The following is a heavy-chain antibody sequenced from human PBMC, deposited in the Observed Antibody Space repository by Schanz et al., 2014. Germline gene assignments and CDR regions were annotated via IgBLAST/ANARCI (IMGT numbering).Heavy chain of an antibody. CDR1: GFSVGNKY. CDR3: ARESSNDIVLVPGAVFDH. J-gene: IGHJ4*02. V-gene: IGHV3-66*02. D-gene: IGHD2-2*01. CDR2: INGDGSNT. Sequence: EVQLVESGGGLVQPGGSLRLSCAASGFSVGNKYMNWVRQAPGKGLEWVSRINGDGSNTNYADSVKGRFTISRDNSKNTVYLQMNSLRPGDTAVYYCARESSNDIVLVPGAVFDHWGQGILVTVSS.